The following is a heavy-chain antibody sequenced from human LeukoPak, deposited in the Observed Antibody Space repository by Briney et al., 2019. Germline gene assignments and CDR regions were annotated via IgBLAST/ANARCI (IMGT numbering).Heavy chain of an antibody. Sequence: GGSLRLSCAASGFTFTSYNMNWVRQAPGKGLEWVSSITSSSSYIYYADSVKGRFTISRDNAKNTLNLQMNSLRAEDTAVYYCARDLGQYYDTSDNWFDPWGQGTLVTVSS. CDR3: ARDLGQYYDTSDNWFDP. CDR1: GFTFTSYN. CDR2: ITSSSSYI. J-gene: IGHJ5*02. D-gene: IGHD3-22*01. V-gene: IGHV3-21*01.